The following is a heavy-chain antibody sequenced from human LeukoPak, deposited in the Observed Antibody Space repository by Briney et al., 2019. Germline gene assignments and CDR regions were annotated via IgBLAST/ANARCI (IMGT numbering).Heavy chain of an antibody. CDR1: GGFISSYY. D-gene: IGHD3-16*01. V-gene: IGHV4-59*01. CDR3: ARGPLGGYDWFAP. Sequence: PSETLSLTCTVSGGFISSYYWSWIRQPPGKGLEWIGYIYYSGRTNCNSSLKSRVTTSVDTSKNQVSLKLSSVTAADTAVYYCARGPLGGYDWFAPWGQGTLVTVSS. CDR2: IYYSGRT. J-gene: IGHJ5*02.